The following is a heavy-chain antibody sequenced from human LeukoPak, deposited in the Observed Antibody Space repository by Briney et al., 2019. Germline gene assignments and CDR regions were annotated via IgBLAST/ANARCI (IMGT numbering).Heavy chain of an antibody. Sequence: SETLPLTCAVYGGSFSGYYWSWIRQPPGKGLEWIGEINHSGSTNYNPSLKSRVTISVDTSKNQFSLKLSSVTAADTAVYYCARDRVSGITMENWFDPWGQGTLVTVSS. CDR2: INHSGST. J-gene: IGHJ5*02. V-gene: IGHV4-34*01. D-gene: IGHD3-10*01. CDR1: GGSFSGYY. CDR3: ARDRVSGITMENWFDP.